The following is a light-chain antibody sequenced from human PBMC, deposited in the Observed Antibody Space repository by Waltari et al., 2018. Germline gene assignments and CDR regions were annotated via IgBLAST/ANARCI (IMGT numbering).Light chain of an antibody. V-gene: IGLV6-57*04. CDR1: SDSIASNY. J-gene: IGLJ3*02. CDR3: QSYDTSNLV. Sequence: NFMLTQPHSVSESPGRTVTISCTRTSDSIASNYVQWYQQRPGSAPTIVIYEDKQRPSGFPDRFSGSIDRSSNSASLTISGLKTEDEADYYCQSYDTSNLVFGGGTKLTVL. CDR2: EDK.